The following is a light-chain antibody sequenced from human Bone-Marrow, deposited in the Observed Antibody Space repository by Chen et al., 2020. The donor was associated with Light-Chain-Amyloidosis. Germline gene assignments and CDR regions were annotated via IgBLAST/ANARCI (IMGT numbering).Light chain of an antibody. CDR2: DDS. J-gene: IGLJ3*02. CDR1: NIGSPS. Sequence: SYVLTQPSSVSVAPGQTATIACGGNNIGSPSVHRYQQTPGQAPLLVVYDDSDRPSGIPERLSGSNSGNTATLTSSRVEAGDEADYCCQGWDRSSDRPVFGGGTKLTVL. V-gene: IGLV3-21*02. CDR3: QGWDRSSDRPV.